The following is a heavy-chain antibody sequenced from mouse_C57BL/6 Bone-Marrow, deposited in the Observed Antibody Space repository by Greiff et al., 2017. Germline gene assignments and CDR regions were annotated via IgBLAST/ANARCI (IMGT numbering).Heavy chain of an antibody. J-gene: IGHJ3*01. CDR1: GFTFSSYA. V-gene: IGHV5-4*01. CDR3: ARDSFAY. CDR2: ISDGGSYT. Sequence: EVQLVESGGGLVKPGGSLKLSCAASGFTFSSYAMSWVRQTPEKRLEWVATISDGGSYTYYPDNVKGRFTISRDNAKNNLYLQMSHLKSEDTAMYYCARDSFAYWGRGTLVTVSA.